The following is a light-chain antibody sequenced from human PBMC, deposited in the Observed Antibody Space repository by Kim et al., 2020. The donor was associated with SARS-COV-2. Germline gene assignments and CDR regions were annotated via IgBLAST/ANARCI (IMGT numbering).Light chain of an antibody. CDR1: QPINNK. Sequence: SPGESATLSCRASQPINNKLVWYHQQPGQAPRLLIYDATTRATGVPARFFGSGSETDFTLTISSLQSEDFAVYYCQQSNDWPPLTFGQGTKVDIK. V-gene: IGKV3-15*01. J-gene: IGKJ1*01. CDR3: QQSNDWPPLT. CDR2: DAT.